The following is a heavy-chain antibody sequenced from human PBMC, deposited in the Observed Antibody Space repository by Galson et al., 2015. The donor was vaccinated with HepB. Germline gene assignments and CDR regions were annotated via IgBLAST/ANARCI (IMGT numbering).Heavy chain of an antibody. Sequence: SVKVSCKASGGTFSSYAISWVRQAPGQGLEWMGGIIPIFGTANYAQKFQGRVTMTRDTSISTAYMELSRLRSDDTAVYYCARDPLWFREGGWFDPWGQGTLVTVSS. CDR2: IIPIFGTA. J-gene: IGHJ5*02. V-gene: IGHV1-69*05. CDR1: GGTFSSYA. CDR3: ARDPLWFREGGWFDP. D-gene: IGHD3-10*01.